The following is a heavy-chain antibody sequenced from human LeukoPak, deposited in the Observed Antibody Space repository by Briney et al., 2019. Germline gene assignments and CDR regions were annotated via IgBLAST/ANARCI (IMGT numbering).Heavy chain of an antibody. V-gene: IGHV1-18*01. Sequence: ASVKVSCKASGYTFTSYGISWVRQAPGQGLEWMEWISAYNGNTNYAQKLQGRVTMTTDTSTSTAYMELRSLRSDDTAVYYCARVPKPYYYDSSGYYPLWGQGTLVTVSS. D-gene: IGHD3-22*01. CDR3: ARVPKPYYYDSSGYYPL. CDR2: ISAYNGNT. CDR1: GYTFTSYG. J-gene: IGHJ4*02.